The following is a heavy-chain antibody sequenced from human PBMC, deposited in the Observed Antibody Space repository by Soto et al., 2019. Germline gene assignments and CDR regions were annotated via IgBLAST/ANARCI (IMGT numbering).Heavy chain of an antibody. CDR3: ARDFSAVAGTMRILDSWSRPPQSYGMDV. J-gene: IGHJ6*02. D-gene: IGHD6-19*01. CDR1: GFTFSSYS. Sequence: GGSLRLSCAASGFTFSSYSMNWVRQAPGKGLEWVSYIHSSSSTIYYADSVKGRFTISRDNAKNSLYLKMNSLRDEDTAVYYCARDFSAVAGTMRILDSWSRPPQSYGMDVWGQGTTVTVSS. CDR2: IHSSSSTI. V-gene: IGHV3-48*02.